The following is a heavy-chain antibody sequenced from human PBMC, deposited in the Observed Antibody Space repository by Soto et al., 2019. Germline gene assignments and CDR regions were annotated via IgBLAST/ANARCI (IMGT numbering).Heavy chain of an antibody. Sequence: PSETLSLTCAVSGGSISSSSYYWGWIRQPPGKGLEWIGSIYYSGSTYYNPSLKSRVTISVDTSKNQFSLKLSSVTAADTAVYFCARHVRYYGSGDYLYYFEYWGQGALVTVSS. CDR3: ARHVRYYGSGDYLYYFEY. CDR1: GGSISSSSYY. J-gene: IGHJ4*02. V-gene: IGHV4-39*01. D-gene: IGHD3-10*01. CDR2: IYYSGST.